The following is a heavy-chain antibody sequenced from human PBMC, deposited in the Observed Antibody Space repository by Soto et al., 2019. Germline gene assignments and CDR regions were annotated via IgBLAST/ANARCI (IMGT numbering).Heavy chain of an antibody. CDR1: GGSISSYY. Sequence: SETLSLTCTVSGGSISSYYWNWIRQPPGKGLEWIGYIYYRGNTNYNPSLKSRVTISVDTSKNQFSLKLSSVTAADTAVYYCARLNGYCISTNCHGYYGMDGWGQGTAVTVSS. V-gene: IGHV4-59*08. CDR3: ARLNGYCISTNCHGYYGMDG. D-gene: IGHD2-2*03. CDR2: IYYRGNT. J-gene: IGHJ6*02.